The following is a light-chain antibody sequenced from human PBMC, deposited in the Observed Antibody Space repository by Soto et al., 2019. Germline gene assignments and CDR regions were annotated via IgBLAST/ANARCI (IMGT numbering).Light chain of an antibody. J-gene: IGLJ2*01. CDR3: SSYTTSTTRV. CDR2: DVN. Sequence: QSALTQPASVSGSPGQSITISCAGTSSDVGVYDFVSWYQQHPGKAPKLLIYDVNNRPAGISNRFSDSKSGNTASLTISGLQAEDEADYYCSSYTTSTTRVFGGGTKLTVL. V-gene: IGLV2-14*03. CDR1: SSDVGVYDF.